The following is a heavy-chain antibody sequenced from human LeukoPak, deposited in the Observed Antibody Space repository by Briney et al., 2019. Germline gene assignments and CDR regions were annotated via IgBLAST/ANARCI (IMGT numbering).Heavy chain of an antibody. D-gene: IGHD6-19*01. Sequence: PSETLSLTCTVSGGSISSSSYYWGWIRQPPGKGLEWIAYIYYSGSTNYNPSLKSRVTISVDTSKSQFSLRLSSVTAADTAVYYCARHSTGGQYWYFDLWGRGTLVTVSS. CDR2: IYYSGST. CDR1: GGSISSSSYY. CDR3: ARHSTGGQYWYFDL. J-gene: IGHJ2*01. V-gene: IGHV4-61*05.